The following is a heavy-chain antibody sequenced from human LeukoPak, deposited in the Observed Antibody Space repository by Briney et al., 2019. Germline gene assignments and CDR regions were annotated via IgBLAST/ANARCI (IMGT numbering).Heavy chain of an antibody. Sequence: QAGGSLRLSCAASGFTFSSYGMHWVRQAPGKGLEWVAVIWYDGSNKYYADSVKGRFTISRDNAKNSLYLQMNSLRAEDTAVYYCARNGITMIVVPTPDAFDIWGQGTMVTVSS. D-gene: IGHD3-22*01. J-gene: IGHJ3*02. CDR3: ARNGITMIVVPTPDAFDI. V-gene: IGHV3-33*01. CDR1: GFTFSSYG. CDR2: IWYDGSNK.